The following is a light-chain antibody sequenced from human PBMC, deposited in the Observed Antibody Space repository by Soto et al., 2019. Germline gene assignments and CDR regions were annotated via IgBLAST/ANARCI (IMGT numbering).Light chain of an antibody. J-gene: IGKJ3*01. CDR2: GAS. Sequence: EIVLTQSPGTLSLSPGERATLSCSASQSVYSSSLGWYQQKSGQAPRLLIFGASTRAVGIPDRFSGSLSGTDFTLTISRLEPEDFAGYYCHQYVSPLPTFGPGTRVDIK. CDR3: HQYVSPLPT. V-gene: IGKV3-20*01. CDR1: QSVYSSS.